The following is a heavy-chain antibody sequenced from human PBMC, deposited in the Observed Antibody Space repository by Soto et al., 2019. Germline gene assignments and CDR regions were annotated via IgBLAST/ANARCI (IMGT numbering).Heavy chain of an antibody. CDR2: IYYRGND. CDR1: DDSINSDKYY. J-gene: IGHJ4*02. CDR3: ARLEVMATISYYFDF. D-gene: IGHD5-12*01. V-gene: IGHV4-39*01. Sequence: QLQLQESGPGLVKPSETLSLTCSVSDDSINSDKYYWGWIRQPPGKGLEWIGSIYYRGNDYYNPSIQSRATISVDKSKSPFSLKLNSVTAEDSAVYFCARLEVMATISYYFDFWGPGALVTVSS.